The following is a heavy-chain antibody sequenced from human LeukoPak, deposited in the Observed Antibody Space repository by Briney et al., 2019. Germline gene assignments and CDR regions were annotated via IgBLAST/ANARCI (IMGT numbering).Heavy chain of an antibody. V-gene: IGHV3-30-3*01. J-gene: IGHJ6*02. CDR2: ISYDGSNK. CDR3: ARRTNYDSSGYYRAPYYYYGMDV. CDR1: GFTFSSYA. D-gene: IGHD3-22*01. Sequence: GGSLRLSCAASGFTFSSYAMRWVRQAPGKGLEWVAVISYDGSNKYYADSVKGRFTISRDNSKNTLYLQMNSLRAEDTAVYYCARRTNYDSSGYYRAPYYYYGMDVWGQGTTVTVSS.